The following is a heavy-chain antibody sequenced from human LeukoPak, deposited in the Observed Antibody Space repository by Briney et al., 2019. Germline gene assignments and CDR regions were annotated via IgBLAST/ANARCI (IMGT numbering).Heavy chain of an antibody. J-gene: IGHJ5*02. CDR3: ARDRAVGVVPGLFDP. CDR1: GGSISSYY. D-gene: IGHD2-2*01. V-gene: IGHV4-59*01. Sequence: SETLPLTCTVSGGSISSYYWSWIRQPPGKGLEWIGYIYYSGSTNYNPSLKSRVTISVDTSKNQFSLKLSSVTAADTAVYYCARDRAVGVVPGLFDPWGQGTLVTVSS. CDR2: IYYSGST.